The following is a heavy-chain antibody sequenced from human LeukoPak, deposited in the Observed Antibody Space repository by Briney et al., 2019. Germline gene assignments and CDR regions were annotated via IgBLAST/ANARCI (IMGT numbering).Heavy chain of an antibody. CDR2: IIPILGIA. CDR1: RGTFSSYA. D-gene: IGHD3-22*01. Sequence: SVKVSCKASRGTFSSYAISWVRQAPGQGLEWMGRIIPILGIANYAQKFQGRVTITADKSTSTAYMELSSLRSEDTAVYYCASSGRITMIVAFHYGMDVWGQGTTVTVSS. J-gene: IGHJ6*02. CDR3: ASSGRITMIVAFHYGMDV. V-gene: IGHV1-69*04.